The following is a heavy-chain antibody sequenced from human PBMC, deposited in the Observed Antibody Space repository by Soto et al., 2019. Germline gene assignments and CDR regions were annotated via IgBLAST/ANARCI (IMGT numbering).Heavy chain of an antibody. CDR1: GGSVSSGSYY. CDR2: IYYSGSA. Sequence: QVQLQESGPGLVKPSETLSLTCTVSGGSVSSGSYYWSWIRQPPGKGLEWIGDIYYSGSANDTPSLKSRVNISVDTSKNQLSMRLSSVTAADTAVYYCARDSARLLRRGWFDPWGQGTLVTVSS. V-gene: IGHV4-61*01. J-gene: IGHJ5*02. CDR3: ARDSARLLRRGWFDP. D-gene: IGHD5-18*01.